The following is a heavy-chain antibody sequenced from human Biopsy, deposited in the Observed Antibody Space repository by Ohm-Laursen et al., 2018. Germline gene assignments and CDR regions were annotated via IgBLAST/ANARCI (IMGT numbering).Heavy chain of an antibody. V-gene: IGHV4-39*01. CDR3: ARRDGTDGYNPYYYGMGV. CDR2: LYFSGST. CDR1: GGSISTSTYF. D-gene: IGHD5-24*01. Sequence: SETLSLTCTVSGGSISTSTYFWGWIRQPPGRGLEWIGGLYFSGSTYYNPSLKSRVTVSMDTSNNQFSLKLNSVTAADTAVYYCARRDGTDGYNPYYYGMGVWGQGTTVTVSS. J-gene: IGHJ6*02.